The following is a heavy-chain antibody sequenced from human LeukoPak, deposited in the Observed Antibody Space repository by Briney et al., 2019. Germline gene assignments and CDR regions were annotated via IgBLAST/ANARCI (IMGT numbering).Heavy chain of an antibody. Sequence: SETLSLTCTVSGDSISSSSYFWGWIRQPPGKGLEWIGSIYYSGSTYYNPSLKSRVTISVDTSKNQFSLKLNSVTAADTAVYYCAGRYYYGSGSPAQVDYWGQGTLVTVSP. CDR2: IYYSGST. CDR1: GDSISSSSYF. J-gene: IGHJ4*02. D-gene: IGHD3-10*01. CDR3: AGRYYYGSGSPAQVDY. V-gene: IGHV4-39*07.